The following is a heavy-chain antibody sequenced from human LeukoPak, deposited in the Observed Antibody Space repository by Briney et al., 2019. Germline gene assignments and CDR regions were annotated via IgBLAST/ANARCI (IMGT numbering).Heavy chain of an antibody. CDR3: AKDLDCSSTSCYPDY. CDR2: ISGSGGST. D-gene: IGHD2-2*01. J-gene: IGHJ4*02. CDR1: GFTFSSYA. V-gene: IGHV3-23*01. Sequence: PGGSLGLSCAASGFTFSSYAMSWVRQAPGKGLEWVSAISGSGGSTYYADSVKGRFTISRDNSKNTLYLQMNSLRAEDTAVYYCAKDLDCSSTSCYPDYWGQGTLVTVSS.